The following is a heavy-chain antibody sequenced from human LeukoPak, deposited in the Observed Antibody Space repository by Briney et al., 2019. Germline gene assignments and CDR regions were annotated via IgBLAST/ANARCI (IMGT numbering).Heavy chain of an antibody. D-gene: IGHD2-21*02. CDR3: ARDTDCGGDCYAFDI. CDR1: GYSISSGYY. CDR2: IYHSGST. Sequence: KPSETLSLTCAVSGYSISSGYYWGWIRQPPGKGLEWIANIYHSGSTYYNPSLKSRVTISVDTSKNQFSLKLNSVTAADTAVYYCARDTDCGGDCYAFDIWGQGTMVTVSS. V-gene: IGHV4-38-2*02. J-gene: IGHJ3*02.